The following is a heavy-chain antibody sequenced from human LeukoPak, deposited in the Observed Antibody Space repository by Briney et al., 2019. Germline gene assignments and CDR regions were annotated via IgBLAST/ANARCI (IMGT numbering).Heavy chain of an antibody. CDR3: ARYITRHYYDSSGYYHYFDY. V-gene: IGHV3-53*01. CDR2: IYSGGST. Sequence: GGSLRLSCAASGFTVSSNYMSWVRQAPGEGLEWVSVIYSGGSTYYADSVKGRFTISRDNSKNTLYLQMNSLRAEDTAVYYCARYITRHYYDSSGYYHYFDYWGQGTLVTVSS. D-gene: IGHD3-22*01. CDR1: GFTVSSNY. J-gene: IGHJ4*02.